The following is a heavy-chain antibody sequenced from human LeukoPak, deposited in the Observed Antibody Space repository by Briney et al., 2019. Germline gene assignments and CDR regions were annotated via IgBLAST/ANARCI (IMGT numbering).Heavy chain of an antibody. CDR3: AKEGLERVATITPDY. CDR1: GYTFTDYY. J-gene: IGHJ4*02. D-gene: IGHD5-24*01. V-gene: IGHV1-2*02. Sequence: ASVKVSCKASGYTFTDYYVHWVRQAPGQGLEWMGWINPNTGGANYAQKFQGRVTMTRDTSISTAYMDLSRLRSDDTAVYYCAKEGLERVATITPDYWGQGTLVTVSS. CDR2: INPNTGGA.